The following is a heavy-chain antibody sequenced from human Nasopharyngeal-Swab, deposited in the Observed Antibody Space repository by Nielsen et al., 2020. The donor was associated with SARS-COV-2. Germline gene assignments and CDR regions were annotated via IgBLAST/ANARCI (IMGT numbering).Heavy chain of an antibody. D-gene: IGHD5-12*01. V-gene: IGHV1-18*01. CDR2: ISAYIGNT. J-gene: IGHJ4*02. Sequence: ASVKVSCKASGYTFTSHGITWVRQAPGQGLEWMGWISAYIGNTNYAQKLQGRVTMTTDTSTSTAYMELRSLRSDDTAVYYCARGRDIVATRDFDYWGQGTLVTVSS. CDR3: ARGRDIVATRDFDY. CDR1: GYTFTSHG.